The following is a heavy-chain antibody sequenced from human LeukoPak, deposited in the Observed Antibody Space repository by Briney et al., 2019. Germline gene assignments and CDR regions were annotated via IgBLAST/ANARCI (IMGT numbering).Heavy chain of an antibody. CDR3: AKATNYGDYWYYFDY. V-gene: IGHV3-30*18. J-gene: IGHJ4*02. CDR1: GFTFSSDG. D-gene: IGHD4-17*01. CDR2: ISYDGSNK. Sequence: HPGGSLRLSCATSGFTFSSDGMHSVRQAPGKWLEWVAVISYDGSNKYYADSVKGRFTISRDNSNNTLYLQMNSRRAEDTAGYYWAKATNYGDYWYYFDYWGQGTLVTVSS.